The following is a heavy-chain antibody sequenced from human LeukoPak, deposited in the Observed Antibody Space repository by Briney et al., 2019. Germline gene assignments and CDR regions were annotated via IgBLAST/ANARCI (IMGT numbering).Heavy chain of an antibody. J-gene: IGHJ4*02. D-gene: IGHD2-21*02. V-gene: IGHV3-23*01. CDR2: ISRGGGGT. CDR3: VLSHCAGDCYSGFDY. CDR1: GFTFSSYA. Sequence: EPGGSLRPSCAASGFTFSSYAMSWVRQAPGKGLEWVSSISRGGGGTYYTDSVKRRFTISRDNSKNRLYLQMNSLRAEDTAVYYCVLSHCAGDCYSGFDYWGQGTLVTVSS.